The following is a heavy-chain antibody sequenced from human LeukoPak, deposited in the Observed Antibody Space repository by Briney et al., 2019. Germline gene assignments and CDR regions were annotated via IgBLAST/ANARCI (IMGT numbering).Heavy chain of an antibody. V-gene: IGHV4-4*02. CDR3: ARVYDYVWGSTDAFDI. J-gene: IGHJ3*02. Sequence: SETLSLTCAVSGGSISSSNWWSWVRQPPGKGLEWIGEIYHSGSTNYNPSLKSRVTISVDKSKNQFSLKLSSVTAADTAVYYCARVYDYVWGSTDAFDIWGQGTMVTVSS. CDR2: IYHSGST. CDR1: GGSISSSNW. D-gene: IGHD3-16*01.